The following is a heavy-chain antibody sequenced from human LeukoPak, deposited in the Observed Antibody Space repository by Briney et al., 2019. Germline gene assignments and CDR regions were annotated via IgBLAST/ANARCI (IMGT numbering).Heavy chain of an antibody. CDR3: ARSVATPGRPDF. J-gene: IGHJ4*02. V-gene: IGHV4-59*01. D-gene: IGHD1-1*01. Sequence: SETLSLTCTVSGGSISSYYWSWIRQPPGKGLEWIGYIYYSGGTNYNPSLKRRATISVGASNNQFSLHLFSVTAADSAIYYCARSVATPGRPDFWGLGALVTVS. CDR1: GGSISSYY. CDR2: IYYSGGT.